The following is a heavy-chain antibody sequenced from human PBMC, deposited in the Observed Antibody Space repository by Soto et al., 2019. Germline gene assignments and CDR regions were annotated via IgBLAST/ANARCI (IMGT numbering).Heavy chain of an antibody. CDR2: ISGSGGST. Sequence: PGGSLRLSCAASGFTFSSYAMSWVRQAPGKGLEWVSAISGSGGSTYYADSVKGRFTISRDNSKNTLYLQMNSLRAEDTAVYYCAKDKSRGSSRYLNHPGIAVAGTAYFDYWGQGTLVTVS. D-gene: IGHD6-19*01. V-gene: IGHV3-23*01. CDR3: AKDKSRGSSRYLNHPGIAVAGTAYFDY. CDR1: GFTFSSYA. J-gene: IGHJ4*02.